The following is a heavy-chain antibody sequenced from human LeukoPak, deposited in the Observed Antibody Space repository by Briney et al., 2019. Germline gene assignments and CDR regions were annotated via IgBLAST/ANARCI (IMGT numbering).Heavy chain of an antibody. D-gene: IGHD2-2*01. CDR1: GYTFTGYY. V-gene: IGHV1-2*02. J-gene: IGHJ4*02. Sequence: ASVKVSCKASGYTFTGYYMHWVRQAPGQGLEWMGWINPNSGGTNYAQKFQGRVTMTRDTSISTAYMELSRLRSDDTAVYYCARSIVVPAERPGWYEAGAYYFDYWGQGTLVTVSS. CDR3: ARSIVVPAERPGWYEAGAYYFDY. CDR2: INPNSGGT.